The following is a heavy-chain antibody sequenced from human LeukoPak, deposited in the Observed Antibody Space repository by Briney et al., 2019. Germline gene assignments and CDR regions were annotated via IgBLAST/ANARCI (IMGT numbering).Heavy chain of an antibody. CDR1: GYSFTSYA. CDR3: ARGLREVWLQFDY. V-gene: IGHV1-18*01. Sequence: ASVKVSCKASGYSFTSYAISWVRQAPGRGLEWMGWISAYNGHTNYAQKLQGRLTMTTDTSTTTAYMELRSLRSDDTAVYYCARGLREVWLQFDYWGQGTLVTVSS. D-gene: IGHD5-24*01. CDR2: ISAYNGHT. J-gene: IGHJ4*02.